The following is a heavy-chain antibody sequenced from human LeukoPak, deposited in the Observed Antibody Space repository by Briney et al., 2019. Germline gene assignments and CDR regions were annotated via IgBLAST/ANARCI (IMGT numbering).Heavy chain of an antibody. D-gene: IGHD4-17*01. CDR3: TRRLMTTVNDY. CDR1: GFTFSGSA. J-gene: IGHJ4*02. V-gene: IGHV3-73*01. Sequence: PGGSLKLSCAGSGFTFSGSAMHWVRQSPGKGLEWVGHIRSKANDHPTAYAASVRGRLTISRDDSENTEYLQMNSLKTEDKAIYYCTRRLMTTVNDYWGQGTLVTVSS. CDR2: IRSKANDHPT.